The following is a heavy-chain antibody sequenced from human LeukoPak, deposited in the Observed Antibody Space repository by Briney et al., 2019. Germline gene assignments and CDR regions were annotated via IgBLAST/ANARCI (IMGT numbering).Heavy chain of an antibody. Sequence: PGGSLRLSCAASRFTFSGYWMTWVRQAPGKGLEWVASIKQDGSEKYYVDSVKGRFTISRDNAKNSLYLQMNSLRAEDTAVYYCASVEMATMLYWGQGTLVTVSS. V-gene: IGHV3-7*01. D-gene: IGHD5-24*01. CDR3: ASVEMATMLY. CDR1: RFTFSGYW. CDR2: IKQDGSEK. J-gene: IGHJ4*02.